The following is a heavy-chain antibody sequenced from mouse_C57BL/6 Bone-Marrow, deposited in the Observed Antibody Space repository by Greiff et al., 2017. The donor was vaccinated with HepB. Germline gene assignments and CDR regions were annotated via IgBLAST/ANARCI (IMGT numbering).Heavy chain of an antibody. J-gene: IGHJ4*01. CDR3: ARNRESFYYYGSRGAMDY. CDR1: GFSLTSYA. V-gene: IGHV2-9-1*01. CDR2: IWTGGGT. D-gene: IGHD1-1*01. Sequence: QVQLQQSGPGLVAPSQRLSITCTVSGFSLTSYAISWVRQPPGKGLEWLGVIWTGGGTNYNSALKSRLSISKDNSKSQVFLKMNSLQTDDTARYYCARNRESFYYYGSRGAMDYWGQGTSVTVSS.